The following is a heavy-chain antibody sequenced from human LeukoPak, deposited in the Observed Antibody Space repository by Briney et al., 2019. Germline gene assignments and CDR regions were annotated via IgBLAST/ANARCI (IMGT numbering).Heavy chain of an antibody. CDR1: GASISSYY. J-gene: IGHJ4*02. CDR3: ARTKVGALDY. D-gene: IGHD1-26*01. V-gene: IGHV4-59*01. Sequence: SETLSLTCTVSGASISSYYWSWIRQPPGKGLEWIGDIYYSGSTNYNPSLKSRVTISVDTSKNQFSLKLSSVTAADTAVYYCARTKVGALDYWGQGTLVTVSS. CDR2: IYYSGST.